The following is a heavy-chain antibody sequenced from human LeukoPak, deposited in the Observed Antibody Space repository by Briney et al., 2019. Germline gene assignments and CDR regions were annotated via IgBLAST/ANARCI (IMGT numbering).Heavy chain of an antibody. CDR1: GASISSGGYY. Sequence: SETLSLTCTVSGASISSGGYYWSWIRQHPGKGLEWVGYISYSGSPYYNPSLKSRVTISVDTSRNQFSLKLSSVTAADTAVYYCARGPHCSSTSCYSEYFHHWGQGTLVTVSS. J-gene: IGHJ1*01. CDR2: ISYSGSP. CDR3: ARGPHCSSTSCYSEYFHH. V-gene: IGHV4-31*03. D-gene: IGHD2-2*01.